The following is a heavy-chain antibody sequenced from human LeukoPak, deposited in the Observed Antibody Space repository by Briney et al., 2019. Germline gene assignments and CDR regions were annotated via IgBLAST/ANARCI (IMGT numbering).Heavy chain of an antibody. Sequence: GGSLRLSCAASGFTFSSYAMSWVRQAPGKGLEWVSAISGSGGSTYHADSVKGRFTISRDNSKNSLYLQMNSLRAEDTAVYYCAREGSEYCSSTSCYTGFDYWGQGTLVTVSS. V-gene: IGHV3-23*01. D-gene: IGHD2-2*02. CDR1: GFTFSSYA. J-gene: IGHJ4*02. CDR2: ISGSGGST. CDR3: AREGSEYCSSTSCYTGFDY.